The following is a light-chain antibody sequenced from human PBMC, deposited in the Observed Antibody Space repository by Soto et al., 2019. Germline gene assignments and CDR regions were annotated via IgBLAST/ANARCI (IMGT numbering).Light chain of an antibody. Sequence: EIVMTQSPSTLCVSAGERATLSCRASENVRTKVGRYQQKAGQARRLLIYGASTRATGIPARFSGSGSGTEFTLTISSLQYEDFAVYYCQQYNNWPPLTFGGGTKVDIK. CDR2: GAS. CDR1: ENVRTK. CDR3: QQYNNWPPLT. J-gene: IGKJ4*01. V-gene: IGKV3-15*01.